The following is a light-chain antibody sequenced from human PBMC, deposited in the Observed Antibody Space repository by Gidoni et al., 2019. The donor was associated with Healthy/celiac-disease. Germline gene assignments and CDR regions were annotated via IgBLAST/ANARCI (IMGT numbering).Light chain of an antibody. Sequence: DIQMTQSPSSLSASVGDRVTITCRVSQSISSYLNWYQQKPGKAPKLLIYAASSLQSGVPSRFSGCGSGTDFTLTISSLQPEDFATYYCQQSYSTPYAFGQGTELEIK. CDR3: QQSYSTPYA. CDR1: QSISSY. CDR2: AAS. V-gene: IGKV1-39*01. J-gene: IGKJ2*01.